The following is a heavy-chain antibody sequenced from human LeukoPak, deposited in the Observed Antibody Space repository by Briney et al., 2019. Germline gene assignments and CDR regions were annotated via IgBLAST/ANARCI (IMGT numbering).Heavy chain of an antibody. Sequence: PGGSLRLSCAASGFTFGSYWMSWVRQAPGKGLEWVANIKQDGSEKYYVDSVKGRFTISRDNAKNSLYLQMNSLRAEDTAVYYCARFYGSGSYDPPDYFDYWGQGTLVTVSS. J-gene: IGHJ4*02. D-gene: IGHD3-10*01. CDR3: ARFYGSGSYDPPDYFDY. CDR1: GFTFGSYW. CDR2: IKQDGSEK. V-gene: IGHV3-7*03.